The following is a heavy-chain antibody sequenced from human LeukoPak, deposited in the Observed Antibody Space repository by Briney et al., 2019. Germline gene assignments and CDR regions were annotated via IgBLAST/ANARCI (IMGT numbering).Heavy chain of an antibody. CDR1: GFTFSNFV. Sequence: GGSLGLSCAASGFTFSNFVMSWVRQAPGRGLEWVSTISGSGGSTYYADSVKGRFTISRDNSKNTLYLQMNSLRAEDTAVYYCAELGITMIGGVWGKGTTVTISS. CDR3: AELGITMIGGV. J-gene: IGHJ6*04. D-gene: IGHD3-10*02. V-gene: IGHV3-23*01. CDR2: ISGSGGST.